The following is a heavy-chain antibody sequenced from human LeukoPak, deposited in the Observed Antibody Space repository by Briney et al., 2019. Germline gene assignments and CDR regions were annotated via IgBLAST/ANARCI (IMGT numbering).Heavy chain of an antibody. D-gene: IGHD6-19*01. Sequence: GASVKVSCKASGYTFTSYGISWVRQAPGQGLEWMGWISAYNGNTSYAQKLQGRVTMTTDTSTSTAYMELRSLRSDDTAVYYCARDHPYSSGWYGYDYWGQGTLVTVSS. V-gene: IGHV1-18*01. J-gene: IGHJ4*02. CDR2: ISAYNGNT. CDR3: ARDHPYSSGWYGYDY. CDR1: GYTFTSYG.